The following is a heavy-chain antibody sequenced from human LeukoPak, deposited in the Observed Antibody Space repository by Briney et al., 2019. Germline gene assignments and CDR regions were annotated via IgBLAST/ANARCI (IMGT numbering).Heavy chain of an antibody. V-gene: IGHV1-58*02. CDR1: GFTFTSSA. CDR2: IVVGSGNT. Sequence: SVKVSCKASGFTFTSSAMQWVRQARGQRLEWIGWIVVGSGNTNYAQKFQERVTITRDMSTSTAYMELSSLRSEDTAVYYCARVRYRLAETYIDYWGQGTLVTVSS. D-gene: IGHD3-16*01. CDR3: ARVRYRLAETYIDY. J-gene: IGHJ4*02.